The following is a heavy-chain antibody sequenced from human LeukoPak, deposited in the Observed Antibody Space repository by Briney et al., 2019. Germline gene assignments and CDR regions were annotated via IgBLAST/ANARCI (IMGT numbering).Heavy chain of an antibody. V-gene: IGHV3-48*04. CDR2: MSSNSGTI. J-gene: IGHJ3*02. CDR1: GFTFSSYS. CDR3: VRGYGSGSCDLLRNAFDI. Sequence: GGSLRLSCTASGFTFSSYSMNWVRQAPGKGLEWVSYMSSNSGTINYADPVKGRFTISRDNAKNSLYLQMNSLRAEDTAVYYCVRGYGSGSCDLLRNAFDIWGQGTMVTVSS. D-gene: IGHD3-10*01.